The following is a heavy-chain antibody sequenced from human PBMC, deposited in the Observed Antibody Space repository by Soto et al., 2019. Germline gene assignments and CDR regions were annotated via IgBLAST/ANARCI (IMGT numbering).Heavy chain of an antibody. D-gene: IGHD6-13*01. CDR2: IYYSGST. CDR1: GGSISSYY. J-gene: IGHJ6*02. CDR3: ARDTAAAGYYYYGMDV. Sequence: SETLSLTCTVSGGSISSYYWSWIRQPPGKGLEWIGYIYYSGSTNYNPSLKSRVTISVDTSKNQFSLKLSSVTAADTAVYYCARDTAAAGYYYYGMDVCGQGTTVTVSS. V-gene: IGHV4-59*01.